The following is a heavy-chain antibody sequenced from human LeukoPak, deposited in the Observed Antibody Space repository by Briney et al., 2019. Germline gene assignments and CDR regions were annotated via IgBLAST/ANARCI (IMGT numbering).Heavy chain of an antibody. V-gene: IGHV3-74*01. CDR2: INSDGSST. CDR1: GFIFSTYW. Sequence: PGGSLRLSCAASGFIFSTYWMHWVRQAPGKGLVWVSRINSDGSSTNYADSVKGRFTISRDNAKNTLYLQMNSLRADDTAVYYCAREPYGSGSYWGQGTLVTVSS. CDR3: AREPYGSGSY. D-gene: IGHD3-10*01. J-gene: IGHJ4*02.